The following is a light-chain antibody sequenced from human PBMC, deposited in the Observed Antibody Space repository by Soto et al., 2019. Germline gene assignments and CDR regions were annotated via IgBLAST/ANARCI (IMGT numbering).Light chain of an antibody. CDR3: HHYET. J-gene: IGKJ1*01. Sequence: ILLTQSPGTLSLSPGDRATLSCRASQSVSRSYLGWYQQKPGQAPRLLMYGDSIRAAGVPDRFSCSGSGTGFTLTISRLEHEDFTVYYCHHYETFGQGTKVDIK. V-gene: IGKV3-20*01. CDR1: QSVSRSY. CDR2: GDS.